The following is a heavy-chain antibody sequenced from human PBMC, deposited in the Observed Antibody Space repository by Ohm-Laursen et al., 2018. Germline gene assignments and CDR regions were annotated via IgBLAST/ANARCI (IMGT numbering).Heavy chain of an antibody. CDR2: LYYSGTT. V-gene: IGHV4-28*01. CDR3: ATSPHDIMSSKDY. CDR1: GLSISNSNW. Sequence: PPGTLSLTCDVSGLSISNSNWWGWIRRPPGKGLEWVGYLYYSGTTYYNPSLKSRVTMSVDTSKNQFSVKLTSVTAVDTAVYYCATSPHDIMSSKDYWGQGTLVTVSS. J-gene: IGHJ4*02. D-gene: IGHD3-9*01.